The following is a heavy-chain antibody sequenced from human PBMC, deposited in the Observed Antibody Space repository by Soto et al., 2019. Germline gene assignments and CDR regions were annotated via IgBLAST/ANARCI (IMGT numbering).Heavy chain of an antibody. V-gene: IGHV3-33*01. CDR1: GFTFSSYG. D-gene: IGHD1-26*01. J-gene: IGHJ6*02. CDR3: ARDGRRGVRYQIYYYYGMDV. CDR2: IWYDGSNK. Sequence: QVQLVESGGGVVQPGRSLRLSCAASGFTFSSYGMHWVRQAPGKGLEWVAVIWYDGSNKYYADSVKGRFTISRDNSKNTLYLQMNSLRAGDTAVYYCARDGRRGVRYQIYYYYGMDVWGQGTTVTVSS.